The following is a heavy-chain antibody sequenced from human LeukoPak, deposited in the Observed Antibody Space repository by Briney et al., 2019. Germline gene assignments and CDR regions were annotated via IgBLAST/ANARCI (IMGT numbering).Heavy chain of an antibody. CDR1: GFTFSDYY. V-gene: IGHV3-11*05. D-gene: IGHD3-22*01. CDR2: ISRSSSYT. Sequence: GGSPRLSCAASGFTFSDYYMSWIRQAPGKGLEWVSYISRSSSYTNYADSVNGRFTMYRDNAKNSLYLQMNSLRAEDTAVYYCARDRGYYDSSGFDAFDIWGQGTMVTVSS. CDR3: ARDRGYYDSSGFDAFDI. J-gene: IGHJ3*02.